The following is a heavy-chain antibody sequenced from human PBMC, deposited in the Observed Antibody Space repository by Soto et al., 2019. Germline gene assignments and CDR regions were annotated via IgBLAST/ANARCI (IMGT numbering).Heavy chain of an antibody. V-gene: IGHV1-69*01. Sequence: QVQLVQSGAEVKKPGSSVKVSCKASGDAFTNYIFDWVRQAPGQGLEWMGGIIPMFGTPKYAQTFQDRVTISADVSTGTAYLELTRLRFDDTAVYYCASGRDQPPVGLYCDSWGEGTRVTVSS. J-gene: IGHJ4*02. CDR2: IIPMFGTP. D-gene: IGHD1-26*01. CDR1: GDAFTNYI. CDR3: ASGRDQPPVGLYCDS.